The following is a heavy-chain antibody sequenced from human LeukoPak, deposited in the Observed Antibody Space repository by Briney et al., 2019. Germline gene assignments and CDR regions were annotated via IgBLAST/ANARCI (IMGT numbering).Heavy chain of an antibody. V-gene: IGHV1-69*13. D-gene: IGHD2-15*01. CDR2: IFPIFGTA. Sequence: ASVKVSCKASGGTFSSYAISWVRQAPGQGHEWMGGIFPIFGTANYAQKFQGRVTITADESTSTAYMELSSLRSEDTAVYYCARESAVVVAAKGADYWGQGTLVTVSS. CDR1: GGTFSSYA. CDR3: ARESAVVVAAKGADY. J-gene: IGHJ4*02.